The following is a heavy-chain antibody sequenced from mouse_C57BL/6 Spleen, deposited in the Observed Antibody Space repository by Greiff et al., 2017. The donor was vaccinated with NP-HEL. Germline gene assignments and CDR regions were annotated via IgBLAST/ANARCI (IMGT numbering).Heavy chain of an antibody. V-gene: IGHV1-42*01. CDR3: ARGMVRIDY. D-gene: IGHD2-2*01. Sequence: EVQLQQSGPELVKPGASVKISCKASGYSFTGYYMNWVKQSPEKSLEWIGEINPSTGGTTYNQKFKAKATLTVDKSSSTAYMQLKSLTSEDSAVYYCARGMVRIDYWGQGTTLTVSS. CDR2: INPSTGGT. CDR1: GYSFTGYY. J-gene: IGHJ2*01.